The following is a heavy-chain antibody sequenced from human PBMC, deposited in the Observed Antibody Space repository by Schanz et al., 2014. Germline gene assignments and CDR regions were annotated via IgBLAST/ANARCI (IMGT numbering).Heavy chain of an antibody. CDR2: IYHSGNT. CDR1: GGSIRSYF. V-gene: IGHV4-59*12. D-gene: IGHD2-8*02. CDR3: ARDSLRGATGGYGMDV. J-gene: IGHJ6*02. Sequence: QVQLQESGPGLVKPSQTLSLTCTVSGGSIRSYFWSWIRQPPGKGLEWIGEIYHSGNTNYNASLKSRVTISVDKSKNQFSLKVRSVTAADTAVYYCARDSLRGATGGYGMDVWGQGTTXTVSS.